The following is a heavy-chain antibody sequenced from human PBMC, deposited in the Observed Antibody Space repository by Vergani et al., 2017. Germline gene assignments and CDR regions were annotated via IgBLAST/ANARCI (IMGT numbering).Heavy chain of an antibody. CDR3: ARYRYYLGSGSYPYFYYYGLDV. V-gene: IGHV3-33*01. D-gene: IGHD3-10*01. Sequence: QVQLVESGGGVVQPGRSLRLSCAASGFTFSSYGMHWVRQAPGKGLEWVAVIWYDGSNKYYADSVKGRFTISRDNSKNTLYLQMNSLRAEDTAVYYCARYRYYLGSGSYPYFYYYGLDVWGQGTAVTVSS. CDR1: GFTFSSYG. J-gene: IGHJ6*02. CDR2: IWYDGSNK.